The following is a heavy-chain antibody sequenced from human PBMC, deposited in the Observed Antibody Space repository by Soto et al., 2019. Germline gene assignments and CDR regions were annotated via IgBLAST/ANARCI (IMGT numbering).Heavy chain of an antibody. CDR3: AQDPSTGYADH. CDR2: ISLGGTNT. V-gene: IGHV3-23*01. J-gene: IGHJ4*02. Sequence: EVHLLESGGGLVQPGGSLRLSCAASAFMFRNYAMSWVRQAPGKGLEWVSTISLGGTNTHYADSVKGRFTISRDNSKNSLYLEMNNLRGEDTAVYYCAQDPSTGYADHWGQGTLVTVSS. CDR1: AFMFRNYA. D-gene: IGHD3-9*01.